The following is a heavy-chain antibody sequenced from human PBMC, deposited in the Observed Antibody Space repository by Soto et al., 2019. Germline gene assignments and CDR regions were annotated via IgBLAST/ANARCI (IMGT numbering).Heavy chain of an antibody. CDR3: SRVGGYYGDYPNFDY. CDR2: IYYTGST. Sequence: QVRLQESGPGLVKPSETLSLTCIVSGSSISSYYWSWIRQPPGKGLEWIGNIYYTGSTNYNPSLKSRFIISVDTSKNQFSLKLNSVTAADTAVYFCSRVGGYYGDYPNFDYWGQGSRVIVSS. V-gene: IGHV4-59*01. J-gene: IGHJ4*02. D-gene: IGHD4-17*01. CDR1: GSSISSYY.